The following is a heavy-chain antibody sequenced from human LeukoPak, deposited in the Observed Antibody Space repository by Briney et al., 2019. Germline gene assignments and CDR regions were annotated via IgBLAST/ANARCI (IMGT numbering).Heavy chain of an antibody. CDR1: GYSISSGYY. D-gene: IGHD2-8*01. V-gene: IGHV4-38-2*02. CDR3: ARGPPQPGYCTNGVCFLDY. J-gene: IGHJ4*02. CDR2: IYHSGST. Sequence: SETLSLTCTVSGYSISSGYYWGWIRQPPGKGLEWIGSIYHSGSTNYNPSLKSRVTISVDTSKNQFSLKLSSVTAADTAVYYCARGPPQPGYCTNGVCFLDYWGQGTLVTVSS.